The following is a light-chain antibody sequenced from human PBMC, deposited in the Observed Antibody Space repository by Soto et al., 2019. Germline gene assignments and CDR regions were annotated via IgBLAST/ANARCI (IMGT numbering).Light chain of an antibody. CDR2: HAS. CDR3: LQDYDNPLT. J-gene: IGKJ4*01. CDR1: RGVGHD. V-gene: IGKV1-6*01. Sequence: AIPMTQSPSSLSASVGDTVTITCRASRGVGHDLGWYQQKPGKAPKLLIYHASTLQSGVPSRFSGSGSGTDFTLTISSLQAEDYATYYCLQDYDNPLTCGGGTKVEI.